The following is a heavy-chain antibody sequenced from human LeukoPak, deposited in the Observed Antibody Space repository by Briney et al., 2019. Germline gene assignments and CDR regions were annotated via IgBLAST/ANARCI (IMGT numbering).Heavy chain of an antibody. J-gene: IGHJ4*02. D-gene: IGHD3-22*01. CDR3: ARDRGDYYDSSGLDY. CDR2: IYYSGST. CDR1: GRSISSGDYY. Sequence: SETLSLTCTVSGRSISSGDYYWSWIRQPPGKGLERIGYIYYSGSTYYNPSLKSRVTISVDTSKNQFSLKLSSVTAADTAVYYCARDRGDYYDSSGLDYWGQGTLVTVSS. V-gene: IGHV4-30-4*01.